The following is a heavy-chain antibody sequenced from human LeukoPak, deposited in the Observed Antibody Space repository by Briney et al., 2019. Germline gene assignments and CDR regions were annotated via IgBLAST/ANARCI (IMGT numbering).Heavy chain of an antibody. J-gene: IGHJ4*02. V-gene: IGHV3-30-3*01. CDR3: AKDSPVATR. CDR1: GFTFSSYA. D-gene: IGHD1-26*01. Sequence: GGSLSLSCAASGFTFSSYAMHWVRQAPGKGLEWVAVISYDGSNKYYADSVKGRFTISRDDSKNTLYLQMNSLRAEDTAVYYCAKDSPVATRWGQGALVTVSS. CDR2: ISYDGSNK.